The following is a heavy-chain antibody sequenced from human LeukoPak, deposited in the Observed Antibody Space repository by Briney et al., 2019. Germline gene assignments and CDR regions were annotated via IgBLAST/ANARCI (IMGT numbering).Heavy chain of an antibody. Sequence: ASVKVSCKASGYTFTSYYMHWVRQVPGQGLEWMGIINPSGGSTSYAQKFQGRVTMTRDMSTSTVYMELSSLRSEDTAVYYCARDGDYYDSSGYTDYWGQGTLVTVSS. CDR2: INPSGGST. CDR3: ARDGDYYDSSGYTDY. D-gene: IGHD3-22*01. J-gene: IGHJ4*02. V-gene: IGHV1-46*01. CDR1: GYTFTSYY.